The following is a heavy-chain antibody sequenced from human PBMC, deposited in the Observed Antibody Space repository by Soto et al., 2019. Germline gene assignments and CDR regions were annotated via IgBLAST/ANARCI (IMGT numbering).Heavy chain of an antibody. Sequence: GGSLRLSCAASGFPFNRYAMSWVRQAPGKGLEWVSAISGSGGDTYYPDSVKGRFTISRDNFKNTQYLEMNSLRAEDTATYYCVKIRDVLQYFDWFPPFDYWGQGTLVTVSS. CDR3: VKIRDVLQYFDWFPPFDY. D-gene: IGHD3-9*01. CDR1: GFPFNRYA. CDR2: ISGSGGDT. V-gene: IGHV3-23*01. J-gene: IGHJ4*02.